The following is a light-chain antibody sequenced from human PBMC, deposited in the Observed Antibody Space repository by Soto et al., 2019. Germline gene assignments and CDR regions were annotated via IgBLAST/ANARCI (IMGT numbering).Light chain of an antibody. Sequence: EIVLTQSPGTLSLSPGERATLSCRASQSVSSSYLAWYQQKPGQAPRLLIYGASSRATGIPDRFSGSGSGTDFTLTISRLEPEDFAVYYCQQYGSSPQGTFGQGTKLENK. CDR1: QSVSSSY. J-gene: IGKJ2*01. CDR3: QQYGSSPQGT. CDR2: GAS. V-gene: IGKV3-20*01.